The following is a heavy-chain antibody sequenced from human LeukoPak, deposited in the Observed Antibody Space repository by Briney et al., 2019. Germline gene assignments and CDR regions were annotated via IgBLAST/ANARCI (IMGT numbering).Heavy chain of an antibody. CDR3: ARRHYSTSYSALDY. D-gene: IGHD6-6*01. V-gene: IGHV4-39*01. CDR2: VYYSGST. CDR1: GGSISSNSYY. J-gene: IGHJ4*02. Sequence: PSETLSLTCTVSGGSISSNSYYWGWIRQPPGKGLEWIGDVYYSGSTYYNPSLKSRVTISVDTSKNQFSLKLSSVTAADTAMYFCARRHYSTSYSALDYWGQGTLVTVSS.